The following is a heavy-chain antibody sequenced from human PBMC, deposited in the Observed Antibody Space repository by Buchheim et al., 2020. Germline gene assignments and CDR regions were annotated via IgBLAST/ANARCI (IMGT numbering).Heavy chain of an antibody. V-gene: IGHV3-30*02. CDR2: IRYVGSKE. Sequence: QVQLVESGGGMVQPGKSLRLSCVASGFTFSNYGMHWVRQAPGNGLEWVAFIRYVGSKEYYADSVKGRFTISRENSKNSLYLQMNSLRREDTAVYHCAKDRRHCTSTTCFSWFIYYSGVDVWGQGTT. D-gene: IGHD2/OR15-2a*01. CDR1: GFTFSNYG. CDR3: AKDRRHCTSTTCFSWFIYYSGVDV. J-gene: IGHJ6*02.